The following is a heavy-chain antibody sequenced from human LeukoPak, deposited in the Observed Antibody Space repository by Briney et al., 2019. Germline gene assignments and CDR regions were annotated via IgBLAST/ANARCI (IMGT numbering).Heavy chain of an antibody. D-gene: IGHD6-19*01. J-gene: IGHJ5*02. CDR3: ARLGRGSGWYRGWFDP. Sequence: ESLKISCKGSGYSFTSYWIGWVRQMPGKGLEWMGIVYPGDSDTRYSPSFQGQVTISADKSISTAYLQWSSLKASDTAMYYCARLGRGSGWYRGWFDPWGQGTLVTVSS. CDR2: VYPGDSDT. CDR1: GYSFTSYW. V-gene: IGHV5-51*01.